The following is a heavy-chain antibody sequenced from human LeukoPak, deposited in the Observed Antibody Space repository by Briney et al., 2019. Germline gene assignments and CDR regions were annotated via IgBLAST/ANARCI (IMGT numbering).Heavy chain of an antibody. J-gene: IGHJ4*02. CDR3: AKSEGSSGWYRNDY. CDR1: GGSISSYY. CDR2: IYYSGST. D-gene: IGHD6-19*01. Sequence: SETLSLTCTVSGGSISSYYWSWIRQPPGKGLEWIGYIYYSGSTNYNPSLKSRVTISVDTSKNQFFLKLSSVTAADTAVYYCAKSEGSSGWYRNDYWGQGTLVTVSS. V-gene: IGHV4-59*01.